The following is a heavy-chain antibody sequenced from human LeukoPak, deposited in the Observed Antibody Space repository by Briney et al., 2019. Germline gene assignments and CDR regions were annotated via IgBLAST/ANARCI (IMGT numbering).Heavy chain of an antibody. CDR3: AVTLLWFGELLDQFDY. D-gene: IGHD3-10*01. V-gene: IGHV4-34*08. CDR2: INHSGST. CDR1: GGTFSGYY. J-gene: IGHJ4*02. Sequence: SETLSLTCAVYGGTFSGYYWSWIRQPPGKGLEWIGEINHSGSTNYNPSLKSRVTISVDTSKNQFSLKLSSVTAADTAVYYCAVTLLWFGELLDQFDYWGQGTLVTASS.